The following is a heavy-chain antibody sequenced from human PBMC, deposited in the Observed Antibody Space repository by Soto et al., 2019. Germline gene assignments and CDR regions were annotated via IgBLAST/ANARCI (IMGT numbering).Heavy chain of an antibody. J-gene: IGHJ6*02. CDR2: LSDSGVRP. CDR1: GFPFSSYA. CDR3: AKMTSDSYGRNYGMDV. V-gene: IGHV3-23*01. Sequence: GGSLRLSCAGSGFPFSSYAMSWVRQGPEKGLGRVSALSDSGVRPYYADSVKGRFTISRDNSKNTLYLQMDSLRVEDTALYYCAKMTSDSYGRNYGMDVWGQGTTVTVSS. D-gene: IGHD5-18*01.